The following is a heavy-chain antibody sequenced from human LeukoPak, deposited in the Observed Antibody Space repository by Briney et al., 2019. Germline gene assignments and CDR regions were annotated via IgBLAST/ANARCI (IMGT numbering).Heavy chain of an antibody. Sequence: SETLSLTCAVYGGSFSGYYWSWLRQPPGKGLEWIGEINHSGSTNYNPSLESRVTISVDTSKNQFSLKLSSVTAADTAVYYCARVPVAGQYFDYWGQGTLVTVSS. D-gene: IGHD6-19*01. CDR1: GGSFSGYY. CDR2: INHSGST. J-gene: IGHJ4*02. CDR3: ARVPVAGQYFDY. V-gene: IGHV4-34*01.